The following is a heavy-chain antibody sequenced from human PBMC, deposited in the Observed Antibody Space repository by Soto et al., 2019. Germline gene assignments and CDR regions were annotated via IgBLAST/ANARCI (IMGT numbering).Heavy chain of an antibody. Sequence: QVQLVQSGAEVKKPGASLKFSCKASGYTFTSYGISWVRQAPGQGLEGMGWISAYNGNTNYAQKLQGRVTMTTDTSTSTAYMELRSLRSDDTAVYYCARDRSLLLWFGESPFDYWGQGTLVTVSS. V-gene: IGHV1-18*04. CDR3: ARDRSLLLWFGESPFDY. CDR2: ISAYNGNT. J-gene: IGHJ4*02. CDR1: GYTFTSYG. D-gene: IGHD3-10*01.